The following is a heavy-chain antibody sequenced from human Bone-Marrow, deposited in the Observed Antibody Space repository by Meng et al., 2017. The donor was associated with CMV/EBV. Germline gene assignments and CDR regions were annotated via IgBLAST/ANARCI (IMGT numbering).Heavy chain of an antibody. CDR3: ARDRELLLSMDV. CDR1: GFTFSIYS. Sequence: GGSLRLSCAASGFTFSIYSMNWVRQAPGKGLEWVSSISSSSSYTYYADSVKGRFTISRDNAKNSLYLQMNSLRAEDTAVYYCARDRELLLSMDVWGQGTTVTVSS. J-gene: IGHJ6*02. CDR2: ISSSSSYT. V-gene: IGHV3-21*01. D-gene: IGHD1-26*01.